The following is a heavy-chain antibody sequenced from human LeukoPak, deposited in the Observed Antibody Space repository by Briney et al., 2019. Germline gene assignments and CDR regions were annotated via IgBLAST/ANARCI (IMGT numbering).Heavy chain of an antibody. V-gene: IGHV1-18*01. CDR3: ARAGYCSGGSCFPYYYYYYMDV. CDR1: GYTFTSYA. D-gene: IGHD2-15*01. Sequence: GASVNVSCKPSGYTFTSYAISWVRQAPRQGRERVGWISGHNDDTNYAQRLQGRVTMTTETSTSTASRELRSLRSDDTAVYFWARAGYCSGGSCFPYYYYYYMDVWGKGTTVTVSS. J-gene: IGHJ6*03. CDR2: ISGHNDDT.